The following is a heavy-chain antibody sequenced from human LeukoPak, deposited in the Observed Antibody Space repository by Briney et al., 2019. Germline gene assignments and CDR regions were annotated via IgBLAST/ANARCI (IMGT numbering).Heavy chain of an antibody. CDR1: DYTLTSFS. CDR3: ARDKIRQFVMFN. D-gene: IGHD6-6*01. CDR2: INPYNGNT. V-gene: IGHV1-18*01. J-gene: IGHJ4*02. Sequence: GASVKVFCNASDYTLTSFSIIWVRQAPGQWLEGIGWINPYNGNTNYAQRLQGRVTMTTDTSTSTAYMELRSLRSDDTAVYFCARDKIRQFVMFNWGRGTLVTVSS.